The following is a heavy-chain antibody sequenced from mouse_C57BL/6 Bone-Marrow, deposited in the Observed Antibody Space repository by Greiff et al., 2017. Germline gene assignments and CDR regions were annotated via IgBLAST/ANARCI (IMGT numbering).Heavy chain of an antibody. CDR1: GFSLTSYG. D-gene: IGHD1-1*01. J-gene: IGHJ1*03. CDR3: AKISIYYYGSSYWYFDV. V-gene: IGHV2-5*01. CDR2: IWRGGST. Sequence: QVQLQQSGPGLVQPSQSLSITCTVSGFSLTSYGVHWVRQSPGKGLEWLGVIWRGGSTDYNAAFMSRLSIPKDNPKSQVFFKMNSLQADDTAIYYCAKISIYYYGSSYWYFDVWGTGTTVTVSS.